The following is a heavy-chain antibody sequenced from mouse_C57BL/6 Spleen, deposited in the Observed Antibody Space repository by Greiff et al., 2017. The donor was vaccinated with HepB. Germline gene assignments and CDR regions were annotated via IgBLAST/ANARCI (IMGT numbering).Heavy chain of an antibody. Sequence: EVQLVESGGGLVKPGGSLKLSCAASGFTFSDYGMHWVRQAPEKGLEWVAYISSGSSTIYYADTGKGRFTISRDNAKNTLFLQMTSLRSEDTAMYYCARETTVVDYYAMDYWGQGTSVTVSS. CDR3: ARETTVVDYYAMDY. CDR2: ISSGSSTI. V-gene: IGHV5-17*01. J-gene: IGHJ4*01. D-gene: IGHD1-1*01. CDR1: GFTFSDYG.